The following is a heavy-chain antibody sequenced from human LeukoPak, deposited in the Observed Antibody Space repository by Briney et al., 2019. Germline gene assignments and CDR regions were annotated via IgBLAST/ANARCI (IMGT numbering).Heavy chain of an antibody. V-gene: IGHV3-23*01. CDR3: AKGRITIFGVVSALDY. D-gene: IGHD3-3*01. CDR2: ISGSGGST. Sequence: QPGGSLRLSCAASGFTFSSYAMSWVRQAPGKGLEWVSAISGSGGSTYYADSVKGRFTISRDNSKNTLYLQMNSLRAEDTAAYYCAKGRITIFGVVSALDYWGQGTLVTVSS. J-gene: IGHJ4*02. CDR1: GFTFSSYA.